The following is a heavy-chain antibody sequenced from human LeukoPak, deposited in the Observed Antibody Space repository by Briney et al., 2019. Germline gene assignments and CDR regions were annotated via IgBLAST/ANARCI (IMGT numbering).Heavy chain of an antibody. D-gene: IGHD4-17*01. Sequence: WASVKVSCKASGYTFTGYYMHWVRQAPGQGLEWMGWINPNSGGTNYAQKFQGRVTMTRDTSISTAYMELSRLRSDDTAVYYCTMTTVTWYGMDVWGQGTTVTVSS. CDR2: INPNSGGT. J-gene: IGHJ6*02. V-gene: IGHV1-2*02. CDR3: TMTTVTWYGMDV. CDR1: GYTFTGYY.